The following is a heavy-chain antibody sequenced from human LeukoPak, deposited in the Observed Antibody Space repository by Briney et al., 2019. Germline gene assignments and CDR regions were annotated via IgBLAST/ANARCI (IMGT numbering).Heavy chain of an antibody. CDR1: GLTFRSYA. CDR2: ISGSGSST. D-gene: IGHD1-26*01. Sequence: GGSLRLSCAASGLTFRSYAMNWVRLAPGKGLEWVSAISGSGSSTYYADSVRGRFTISRDNSKNTLYLQMNSLRAEDTAEYYCAKDGPASWGYFDYWGQGTLVTVSS. J-gene: IGHJ4*02. CDR3: AKDGPASWGYFDY. V-gene: IGHV3-23*01.